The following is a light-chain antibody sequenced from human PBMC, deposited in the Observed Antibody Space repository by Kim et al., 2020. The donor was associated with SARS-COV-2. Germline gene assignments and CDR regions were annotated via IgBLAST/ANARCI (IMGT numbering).Light chain of an antibody. CDR1: SSNIGNNY. CDR2: DNN. Sequence: GQKATMSCSESSSNIGNNYVSWYQQLPGTAPKLLIYDNNKRPSGIPDRFSGSKSGTSATLGITGLQTGDEADYYCGTWDSSLSAPVFGGGTQLTVL. V-gene: IGLV1-51*01. J-gene: IGLJ2*01. CDR3: GTWDSSLSAPV.